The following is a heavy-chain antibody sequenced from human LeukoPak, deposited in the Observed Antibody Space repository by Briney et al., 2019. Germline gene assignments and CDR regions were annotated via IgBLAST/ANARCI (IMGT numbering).Heavy chain of an antibody. CDR2: IYYNGRI. V-gene: IGHV4-31*03. CDR3: ARRVGAFPTYYFDY. D-gene: IGHD3-3*02. J-gene: IGHJ4*02. CDR1: GGSISNGGYY. Sequence: PSETLSLTCTVSGGSISNGGYYWRWIRQHPGKGLEWIGYIYYNGRINYNPSLKSRIAISVDTSTNQFSLKLSSVTAADTAVYYCARRVGAFPTYYFDYWGQGTRVTVSS.